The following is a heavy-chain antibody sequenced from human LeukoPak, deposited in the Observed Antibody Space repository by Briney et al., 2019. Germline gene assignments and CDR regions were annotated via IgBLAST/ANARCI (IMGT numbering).Heavy chain of an antibody. CDR3: ARGGGYISSFDY. CDR1: GYAFTNYY. V-gene: IGHV1-46*01. CDR2: INPSGGST. Sequence: ASVKVSCKGSGYAFTNYYMDWVRQAPGQGLEWMGVINPSGGSTSYAQKFQGRVTMTRDTSTSTVYMELSSLRSEDTAVYYCARGGGYISSFDYWGQGTLVTVSS. J-gene: IGHJ4*02. D-gene: IGHD6-13*01.